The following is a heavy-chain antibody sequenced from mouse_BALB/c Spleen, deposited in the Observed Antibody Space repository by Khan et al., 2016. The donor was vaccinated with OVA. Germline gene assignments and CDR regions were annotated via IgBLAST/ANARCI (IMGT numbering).Heavy chain of an antibody. J-gene: IGHJ4*01. Sequence: QVQLTESGPGLVAPSQSLSITCTVSGFSLTTYGVNWIRQPPGKGLEWLGVIWGDGNTNYHSALISRLSISKDNSKSQVFLKLNSLQTDDTATYYCAKWGDGSTYAMDYWGQGTSVTVSS. D-gene: IGHD2-3*01. CDR2: IWGDGNT. CDR3: AKWGDGSTYAMDY. V-gene: IGHV2-3*01. CDR1: GFSLTTYG.